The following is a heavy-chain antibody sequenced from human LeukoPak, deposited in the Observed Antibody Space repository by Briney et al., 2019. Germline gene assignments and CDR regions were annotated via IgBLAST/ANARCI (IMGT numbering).Heavy chain of an antibody. D-gene: IGHD4-17*01. CDR1: GGTFSSYA. J-gene: IGHJ4*02. CDR2: IIPILGIA. Sequence: SVKASCKASGGTFSSYAISWVRQAPGQGLEWMGRIIPILGIANYAQKFQGRVTITADKSTSTAYMELSSLRSEDTAVYYCASTRDYGDYVGGDYFDYWGQGTLVTVSS. CDR3: ASTRDYGDYVGGDYFDY. V-gene: IGHV1-69*04.